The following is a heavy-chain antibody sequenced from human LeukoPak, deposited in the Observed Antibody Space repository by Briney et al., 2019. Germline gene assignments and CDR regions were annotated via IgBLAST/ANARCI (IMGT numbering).Heavy chain of an antibody. J-gene: IGHJ3*02. V-gene: IGHV3-30*18. CDR3: AKDFYGGTDYAFDI. D-gene: IGHD4-23*01. CDR1: GFTFSSYG. Sequence: PGGSLRLSCAASGFTFSSYGMHWVRQAPGKGLEWVAVISYDGSNKYYADSVKGRFIIPRDNSKNTLYLQMNSLRAEDRAVYYCAKDFYGGTDYAFDIWGQGTMVTVSS. CDR2: ISYDGSNK.